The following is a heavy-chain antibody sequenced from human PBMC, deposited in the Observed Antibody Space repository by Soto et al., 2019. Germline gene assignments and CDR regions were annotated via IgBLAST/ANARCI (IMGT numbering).Heavy chain of an antibody. J-gene: IGHJ4*02. V-gene: IGHV1-2*02. Sequence: QVQLVQSGAEVKRPGASVRVSCKASRYTFTAYDIYWVRQAPGQGLEWMGWIKPDSGDTNYAQHFQGRVTMTRDTSITTAYMELNNLVADDTAVYFCAREANSGSYFDYWGQGTLVTVSS. CDR2: IKPDSGDT. D-gene: IGHD1-26*01. CDR3: AREANSGSYFDY. CDR1: RYTFTAYD.